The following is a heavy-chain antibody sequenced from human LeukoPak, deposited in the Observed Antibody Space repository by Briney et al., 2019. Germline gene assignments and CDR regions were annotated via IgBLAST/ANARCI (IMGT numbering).Heavy chain of an antibody. D-gene: IGHD4-17*01. V-gene: IGHV4-4*02. CDR2: IYHTGST. J-gene: IGHJ4*02. CDR1: GFTFSSYA. CDR3: ARGRRVGDYDY. Sequence: SLRLSCAASGFTFSSYAMHWVRQPPGKGLEWIGEIYHTGSTNYNPSLKSRVTISVDKSKNQFSLKLSSVTAADTAVYYCARGRRVGDYDYWGQGTLVTVSS.